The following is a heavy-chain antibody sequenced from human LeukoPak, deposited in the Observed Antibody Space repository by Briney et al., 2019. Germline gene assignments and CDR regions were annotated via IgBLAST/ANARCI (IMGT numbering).Heavy chain of an antibody. V-gene: IGHV3-48*01. CDR3: AKAIAPYDSSAKSYYHAFDV. J-gene: IGHJ6*02. CDR2: ISSSSSTI. Sequence: GGSLRLSCAASGFTFSSYSMNWVRQAPGKGLEWVSYISSSSSTIYYADSVRGRFTISRDNAKNSLYLQMNSLRAEDTAVYYCAKAIAPYDSSAKSYYHAFDVWGQGTTVTVSS. D-gene: IGHD3-22*01. CDR1: GFTFSSYS.